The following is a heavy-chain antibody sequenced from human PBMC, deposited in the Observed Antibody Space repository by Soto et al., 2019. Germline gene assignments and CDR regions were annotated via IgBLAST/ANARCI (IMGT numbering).Heavy chain of an antibody. V-gene: IGHV4-39*01. Sequence: SETLSLTCTVSGGSISSSSYYWGWIRQPPGKGLEWIGSIFYSGSTYYNPSLKSRVTISVDTSKNQFSLKLTSVTAADTAVYYCTTQGFGGLHGLVDVWGQGTTVTVSS. CDR2: IFYSGST. CDR1: GGSISSSSYY. D-gene: IGHD3-10*01. J-gene: IGHJ6*02. CDR3: TTQGFGGLHGLVDV.